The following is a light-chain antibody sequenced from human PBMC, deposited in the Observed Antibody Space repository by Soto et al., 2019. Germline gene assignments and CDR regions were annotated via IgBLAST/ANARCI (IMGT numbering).Light chain of an antibody. CDR2: GAS. J-gene: IGKJ1*01. Sequence: IVLTQSPGTLSLSPGERATLSCRASESVSSNSLAWYQQRPGQAPRLLIYGASSRATGIPDRFSGSGSGTDFPLTISKVEPEDFAVYYCQQYGSSPRTFGQGTKVELK. V-gene: IGKV3-20*01. CDR3: QQYGSSPRT. CDR1: ESVSSNS.